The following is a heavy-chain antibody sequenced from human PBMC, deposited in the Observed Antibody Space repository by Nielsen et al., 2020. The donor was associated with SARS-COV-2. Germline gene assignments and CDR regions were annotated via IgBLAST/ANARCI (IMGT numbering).Heavy chain of an antibody. Sequence: SQTLSPTCALYAASSSGYYWSWNRPLPGKWLEWIGEINHIGSTNYNPSLKSRVTISVDTSKNQFSLKLSSVTAADTAVYYCARDPTGGSNYWGQGTLVTVSS. D-gene: IGHD3-10*01. CDR3: ARDPTGGSNY. CDR2: INHIGST. J-gene: IGHJ4*02. V-gene: IGHV4-34*01. CDR1: AASSSGYY.